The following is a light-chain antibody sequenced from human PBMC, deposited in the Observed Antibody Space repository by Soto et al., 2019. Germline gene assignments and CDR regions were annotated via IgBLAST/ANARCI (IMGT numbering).Light chain of an antibody. V-gene: IGKV1-27*01. J-gene: IGKJ1*01. Sequence: DIELTQSPSTLSASVGDRVTLSCRASQGISNFLAWQQQKPGKVPRLLIYAASTLQTGVPARFSASGSGTDFTLTISSLQPEDVAAYYCQEYNSSPWTFGQGTRVEIK. CDR2: AAS. CDR3: QEYNSSPWT. CDR1: QGISNF.